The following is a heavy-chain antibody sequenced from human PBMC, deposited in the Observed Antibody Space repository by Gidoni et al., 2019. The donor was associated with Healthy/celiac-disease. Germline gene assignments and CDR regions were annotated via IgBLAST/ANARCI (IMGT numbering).Heavy chain of an antibody. D-gene: IGHD3-3*01. J-gene: IGHJ4*02. CDR2: IIPIFGTA. CDR3: ASTYYDFWSGYFCLTY. CDR1: GGTFSSYA. Sequence: QVQLVLSGAEVKKPGSSVKVSCKASGGTFSSYAISWVRQAPGQGLEWMGGIIPIFGTANYAQKFQGRVTITADKSTSTAYMELSSLRSEDTAVYYCASTYYDFWSGYFCLTYWGQGTLVTVSS. V-gene: IGHV1-69*06.